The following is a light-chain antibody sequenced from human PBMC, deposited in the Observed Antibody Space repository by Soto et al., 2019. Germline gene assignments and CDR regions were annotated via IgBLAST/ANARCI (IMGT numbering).Light chain of an antibody. CDR2: EVS. Sequence: QSALTQPASVSGSPGQSITISCTGTSSDVGSYNLVSWYQQHPGKAPKLMIYEVSKRPSGVSNRFSGSKSGNTASLTISELQAEDEADYYCCSYAGSSTFVYVFGTGTKVTVL. V-gene: IGLV2-23*02. J-gene: IGLJ1*01. CDR1: SSDVGSYNL. CDR3: CSYAGSSTFVYV.